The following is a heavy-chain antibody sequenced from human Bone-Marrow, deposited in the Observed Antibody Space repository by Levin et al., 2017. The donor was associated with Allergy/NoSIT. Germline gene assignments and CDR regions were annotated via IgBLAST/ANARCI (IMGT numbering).Heavy chain of an antibody. V-gene: IGHV3-23*01. CDR2: IHGGGAGA. Sequence: GESLKISCVASGFTLGNYAMNWVRQAPGEGLEWVSSIHGGGAGAFYADSVRGRFTASRDDSKNTLYLQINTLSAEDTAVYYCAKDAVSANSRWDAFDIWGQGTVVTVSS. CDR3: AKDAVSANSRWDAFDI. CDR1: GFTLGNYA. J-gene: IGHJ3*02. D-gene: IGHD4/OR15-4a*01.